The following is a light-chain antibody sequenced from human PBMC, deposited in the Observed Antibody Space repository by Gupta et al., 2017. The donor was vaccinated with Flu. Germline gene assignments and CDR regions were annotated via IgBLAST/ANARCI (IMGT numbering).Light chain of an antibody. V-gene: IGLV3-25*03. CDR1: ALSNHF. CDR3: QSVDSNETYLV. CDR2: KDS. J-gene: IGLJ3*02. Sequence: GQTARITCSGDALSNHFAYWYQQKPGQAPLLVIYKDSKSPSGIPERFSGSSSGTTVTLTVSGVQAEDEADYYCQSVDSNETYLVFGGGTKLTVL.